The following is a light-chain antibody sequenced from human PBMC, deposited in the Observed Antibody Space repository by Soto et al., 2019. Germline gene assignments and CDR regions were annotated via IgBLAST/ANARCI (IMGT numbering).Light chain of an antibody. CDR1: QSVSSY. CDR2: DAS. Sequence: EIVLTQSPATLSLSPGERATLSCRASQSVSSYLAWYQQKPGQAPRLLIYDASNRATGIPARFSGSGSGTDFTLTISSLERDDVAVYYCHQHSDWPPLTFGGGTKVEIK. CDR3: HQHSDWPPLT. J-gene: IGKJ4*01. V-gene: IGKV3-11*01.